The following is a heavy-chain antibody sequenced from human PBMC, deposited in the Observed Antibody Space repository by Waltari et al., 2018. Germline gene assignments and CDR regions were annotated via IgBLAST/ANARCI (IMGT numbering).Heavy chain of an antibody. CDR2: INPNSGDT. CDR3: ARGTLIVVVITFDY. CDR1: GSPFTAYY. Sequence: QVQLVQSGAEVKKPGASVRVSCQASGSPFTAYYTHWVRQAPGQGLEWMGWINPNSGDTHYAQKFQGRVTMTRDTSISAVYMELSSLKSDDTAVYYCARGTLIVVVITFDYWGQGTLVTISS. J-gene: IGHJ4*02. D-gene: IGHD3-22*01. V-gene: IGHV1-2*02.